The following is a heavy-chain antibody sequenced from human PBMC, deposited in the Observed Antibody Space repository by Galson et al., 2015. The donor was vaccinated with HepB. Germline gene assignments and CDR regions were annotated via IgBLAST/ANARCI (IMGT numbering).Heavy chain of an antibody. V-gene: IGHV1-69*13. D-gene: IGHD3-3*01. Sequence: SVKVSCKASGGTFSSYAISWVRQAPGQGLEWMGGIIPIFGTANYAQKFQGRVTITADESTSTAYMELSSLRSEDTAVYYCARAFWSGYYGHYYYMDVWGKGTTVTVSS. J-gene: IGHJ6*03. CDR3: ARAFWSGYYGHYYYMDV. CDR2: IIPIFGTA. CDR1: GGTFSSYA.